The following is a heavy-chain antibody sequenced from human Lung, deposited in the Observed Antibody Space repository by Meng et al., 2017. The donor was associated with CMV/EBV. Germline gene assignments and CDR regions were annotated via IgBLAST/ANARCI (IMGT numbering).Heavy chain of an antibody. D-gene: IGHD3-22*01. CDR3: AWSPPDAIGYSYFDS. CDR2: INPGDSQT. Sequence: GGSXRLXCKGSGYRLSNYWIGWVRQMPGKGLEWMALINPGDSQTRYSPSLQGQVTISADKSINTAYLQWSRLNASDTAIYYCAWSPPDAIGYSYFDSWGQGXLVTVSS. V-gene: IGHV5-51*01. CDR1: GYRLSNYW. J-gene: IGHJ4*02.